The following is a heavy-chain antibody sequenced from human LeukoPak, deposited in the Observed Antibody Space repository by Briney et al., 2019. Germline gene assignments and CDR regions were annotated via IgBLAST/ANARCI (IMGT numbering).Heavy chain of an antibody. CDR1: GFTFSSYA. CDR3: AKDRTTISLGAFDI. V-gene: IGHV3-23*01. CDR2: FTGSSGST. Sequence: GGSLRLSCAASGFTFSSYAMSWVRQAPGNGLEWVSVFTGSSGSTYYADSVKGRFTISRDNSKNTLYLQMNSLGAEDTAVYCCAKDRTTISLGAFDIWGQGTMVTVSS. J-gene: IGHJ3*02. D-gene: IGHD2/OR15-2a*01.